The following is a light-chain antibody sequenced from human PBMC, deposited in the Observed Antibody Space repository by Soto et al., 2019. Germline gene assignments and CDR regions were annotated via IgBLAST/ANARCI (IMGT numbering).Light chain of an antibody. J-gene: IGLJ2*01. Sequence: QTVVTQPASVSGSPGQSITISCTGTSSDVGSYNLVSWYQQHPGKAPKLMIYEGSKRPSGVSNRFSGSKSGNTASLTISGLQADDEADYYCCSYSGSSTFVVFGGGTQLTVL. CDR2: EGS. CDR3: CSYSGSSTFVV. V-gene: IGLV2-23*03. CDR1: SSDVGSYNL.